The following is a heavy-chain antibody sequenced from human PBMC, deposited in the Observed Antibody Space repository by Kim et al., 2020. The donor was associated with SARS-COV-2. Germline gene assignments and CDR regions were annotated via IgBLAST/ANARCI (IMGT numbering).Heavy chain of an antibody. D-gene: IGHD2-15*01. CDR2: TRNKANSYTT. Sequence: GGSLRLSCAASGFTFSDHYMDWVRQAPGKGLEWVGRTRNKANSYTTEYAASVKGIFTISRDDSKNSLSLQMNSLKTEDTAVYYCARDSFYYSGGSCYYYYDYWGQGTLVTVSS. V-gene: IGHV3-72*01. CDR3: ARDSFYYSGGSCYYYYDY. CDR1: GFTFSDHY. J-gene: IGHJ4*02.